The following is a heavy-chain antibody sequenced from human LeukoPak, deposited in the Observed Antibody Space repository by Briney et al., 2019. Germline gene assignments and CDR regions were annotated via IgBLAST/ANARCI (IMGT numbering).Heavy chain of an antibody. J-gene: IGHJ6*02. CDR1: GGSISSSSYY. Sequence: SETLSLTCTVSGGSISSSSYYWSWIRQPPGKGLEWIGYIYYSGSTNYNPSLKSRVTISVDTSKNQFSLKLSSVTAADTAVYYCAREGYGMDVWGQGTTVTVSS. CDR2: IYYSGST. V-gene: IGHV4-61*01. CDR3: AREGYGMDV.